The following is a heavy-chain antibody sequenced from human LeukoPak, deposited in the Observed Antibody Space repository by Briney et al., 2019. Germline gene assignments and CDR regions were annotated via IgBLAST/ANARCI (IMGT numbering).Heavy chain of an antibody. CDR2: INPNSGGT. V-gene: IGHV1-2*02. CDR3: ARADWNDNGFDY. J-gene: IGHJ4*02. Sequence: ASVTVSCTASGSTFTGYYMHWVRQAPGQGLEWMGWINPNSGGTNYAQKFQGRVTMTRDTSISTAYMELSRLRSDDTAVYYCARADWNDNGFDYWGQGTLVTVSS. CDR1: GSTFTGYY. D-gene: IGHD1-1*01.